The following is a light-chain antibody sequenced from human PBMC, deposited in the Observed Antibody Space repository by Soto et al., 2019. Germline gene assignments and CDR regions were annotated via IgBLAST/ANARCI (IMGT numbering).Light chain of an antibody. CDR3: SSYISSSTAYV. J-gene: IGLJ1*01. CDR2: GVS. V-gene: IGLV2-14*03. Sequence: QSALTQPASVSGSPGQSITISCTGTSSDIGGYNFVSWYQHHPGKAPRLMIFGVSDRPSGVSDRLSGSKSGNTASLTISGLLAEDEADYYYSSYISSSTAYVFGTGTKLTVL. CDR1: SSDIGGYNF.